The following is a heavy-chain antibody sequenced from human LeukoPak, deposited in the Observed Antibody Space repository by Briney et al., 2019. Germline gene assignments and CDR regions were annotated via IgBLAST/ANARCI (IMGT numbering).Heavy chain of an antibody. D-gene: IGHD2-15*01. CDR1: GGSFSGYS. Sequence: PSETLSLTCAVYGGSFSGYSWSWIRQPPGKGLEWIGYIYHSGSTYYNPSLKSRVTISVDRSKNQFSLKLSSVTAADTAVYYCARGVGYCSGGSCYQGYFQHWGQGTLVTVSS. J-gene: IGHJ1*01. CDR2: IYHSGST. V-gene: IGHV4-30-2*01. CDR3: ARGVGYCSGGSCYQGYFQH.